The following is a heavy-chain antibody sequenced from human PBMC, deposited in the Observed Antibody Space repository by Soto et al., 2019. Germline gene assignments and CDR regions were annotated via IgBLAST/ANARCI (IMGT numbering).Heavy chain of an antibody. D-gene: IGHD2-21*01. CDR2: ISGSGGNT. V-gene: IGHV3-23*01. CDR3: AKGDVLMTTSGGWCNGFDP. J-gene: IGHJ5*02. Sequence: EVQLLESGGSLVQPGGSLRLSCAASGFTFSTFAMNWVRQAPGEGLEWVSSISGSGGNTQYADSVKGRVTISRDNSKNTLSLQMNTLRAEDTAVYYCAKGDVLMTTSGGWCNGFDPWGQGTLVIVSS. CDR1: GFTFSTFA.